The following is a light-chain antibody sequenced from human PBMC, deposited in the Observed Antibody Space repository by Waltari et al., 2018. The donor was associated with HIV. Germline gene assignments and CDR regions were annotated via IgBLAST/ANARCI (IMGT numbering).Light chain of an antibody. CDR3: MQARQSSFT. Sequence: IVMTQSPLSLSVSPGESASISCRSSQSLLHENGNNYVDWYFQKPGQPPQLLIYLGSIRAPGVPDRFSSGGSGTEFTLRISGVETEDVGVYYCMQARQSSFTFGPGTKVEIK. V-gene: IGKV2-28*01. CDR1: QSLLHENGNNY. CDR2: LGS. J-gene: IGKJ3*01.